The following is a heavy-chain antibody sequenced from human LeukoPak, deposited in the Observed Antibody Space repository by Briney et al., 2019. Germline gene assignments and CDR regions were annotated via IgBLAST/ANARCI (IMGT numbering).Heavy chain of an antibody. CDR2: IYYSGST. J-gene: IGHJ4*02. V-gene: IGHV4-39*01. CDR1: GGSISSSSYY. CDR3: ARHTVSGWSRPSSHFDY. Sequence: SETLSLTCTVSGGSISSSSYYWGWIRQPPGKGLEWIGSIYYSGSTYYNPSLKSRVTISVDTSKNQFSLKLSSVTAADTAVYYCARHTVSGWSRPSSHFDYWGQGTLVTVSS. D-gene: IGHD6-19*01.